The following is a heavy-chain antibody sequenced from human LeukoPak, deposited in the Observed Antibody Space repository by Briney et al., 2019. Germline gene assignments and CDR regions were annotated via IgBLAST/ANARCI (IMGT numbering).Heavy chain of an antibody. J-gene: IGHJ4*02. D-gene: IGHD6-6*01. CDR1: GGSISSLY. CDR3: ARHRAYSSSSPFDY. CDR2: TYYTGST. V-gene: IGHV4-59*08. Sequence: SETLSLTCSVSGGSISSLYWSWIRQPPGKGLEWIGYTYYTGSTNYNPSLKSRVTMFVDMSKNQFSLRLSSVTAADTAVYYCARHRAYSSSSPFDYWGQGTLVTVSS.